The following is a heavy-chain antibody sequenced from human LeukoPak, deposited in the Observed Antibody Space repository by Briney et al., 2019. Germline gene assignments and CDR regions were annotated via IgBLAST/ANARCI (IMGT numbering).Heavy chain of an antibody. CDR3: ARLGDSSGYYFDY. CDR2: IYTTGNT. J-gene: IGHJ4*02. Sequence: PSETLSLTCTVSGGSITNGGYYWSWIRQPAGKGLEWIGRIYTTGNTNYNPSLKSRVTISLDTSKNQFSLKLSSVTAADTAVYYCARLGDSSGYYFDYWGQGTLVTVSS. D-gene: IGHD3-22*01. V-gene: IGHV4-61*02. CDR1: GGSITNGGYY.